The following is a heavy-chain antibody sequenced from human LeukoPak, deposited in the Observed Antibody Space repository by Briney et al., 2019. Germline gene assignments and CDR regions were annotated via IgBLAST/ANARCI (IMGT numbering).Heavy chain of an antibody. D-gene: IGHD2-15*01. J-gene: IGHJ6*02. Sequence: GASVKVSCKASGYTFTGYYMHWVRQAPGQGLEWMGWINPNSGGTNYAQKSQGRVTMTRDTSISTAYMELSRLRSDDTAVYYCARDSEYCSGGSCSYYYYYGMDVWGQGTTVTVSS. CDR2: INPNSGGT. CDR3: ARDSEYCSGGSCSYYYYYGMDV. CDR1: GYTFTGYY. V-gene: IGHV1-2*02.